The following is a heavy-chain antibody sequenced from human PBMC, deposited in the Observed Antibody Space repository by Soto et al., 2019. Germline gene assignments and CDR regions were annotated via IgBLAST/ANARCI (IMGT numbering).Heavy chain of an antibody. D-gene: IGHD6-6*01. CDR3: ARQGWWVAARPDAFDI. CDR2: VYYNGIT. CDR1: GGSINNHY. Sequence: SETLSLTCTVSGGSINNHYWSWIRQPPGKGLEWLGYVYYNGITNYNPSLKSRVTMSVDTSKNQFSLNLSSVTAADTAVYYCARQGWWVAARPDAFDIWGQGTMVTVSS. J-gene: IGHJ3*02. V-gene: IGHV4-59*08.